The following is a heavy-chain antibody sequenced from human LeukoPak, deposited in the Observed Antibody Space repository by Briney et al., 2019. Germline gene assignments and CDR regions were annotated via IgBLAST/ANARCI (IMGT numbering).Heavy chain of an antibody. CDR1: GGSISSGGYY. CDR2: IYHSGST. V-gene: IGHV4-30-2*01. CDR3: ARTTNDAFDI. Sequence: SQTLSLTCTVSGGSISSGGYYWSWIRQPPGKGLEWIGYIYHSGSTYYNPSLKSRVAISVDRSKNQFSLKLSSVTAADTAVYYCARTTNDAFDIWGQGTMVTVSS. J-gene: IGHJ3*02. D-gene: IGHD1-14*01.